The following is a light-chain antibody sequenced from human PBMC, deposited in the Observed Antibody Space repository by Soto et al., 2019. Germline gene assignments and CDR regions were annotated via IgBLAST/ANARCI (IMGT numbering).Light chain of an antibody. Sequence: QSVLTQPASVSGSPGQSITISCTGTSSDVGGYNFVSWYQQHPDKAPKLMIYDVTNRPSGVSNRFSGSKSGNTASLTIPGLQAEDEADYYSSSYTSLSTYVFGTGTKVTVL. CDR1: SSDVGGYNF. V-gene: IGLV2-14*01. J-gene: IGLJ1*01. CDR2: DVT. CDR3: SSYTSLSTYV.